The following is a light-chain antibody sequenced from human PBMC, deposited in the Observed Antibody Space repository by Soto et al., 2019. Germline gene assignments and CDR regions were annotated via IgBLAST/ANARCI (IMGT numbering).Light chain of an antibody. Sequence: DIVMTQSPDSLAVSLGERATINCKSSQSVLHSSNNKNYLAWYQQKPGQPPKLLIYWASTRESGVPDRFSGSGSGTDFTLTISSLQAEDVAVYSCQQYYTSPLTFAGGTKVEIK. CDR2: WAS. CDR1: QSVLHSSNNKNY. CDR3: QQYYTSPLT. V-gene: IGKV4-1*01. J-gene: IGKJ4*01.